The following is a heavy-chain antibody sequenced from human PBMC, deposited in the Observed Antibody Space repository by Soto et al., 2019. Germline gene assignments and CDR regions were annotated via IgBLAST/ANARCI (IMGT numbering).Heavy chain of an antibody. CDR3: AKDTSPSSYYYYMDV. J-gene: IGHJ6*03. CDR2: ISWNSGSI. CDR1: GFTFDDYA. Sequence: EVQLVESGGGLVQPGRSLRLSCAASGFTFDDYAMHWVRQAPGKGLEWVSGISWNSGSIGYADSVKGRFTISRDNAKNSLYLQMNSLRAEDTALYYCAKDTSPSSYYYYMDVWGKGTTVTVSS. V-gene: IGHV3-9*01. D-gene: IGHD6-6*01.